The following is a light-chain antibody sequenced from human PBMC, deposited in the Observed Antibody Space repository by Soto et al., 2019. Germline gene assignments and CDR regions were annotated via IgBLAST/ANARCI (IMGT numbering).Light chain of an antibody. CDR2: KTD. CDR3: AAWDDSLSGTV. Sequence: QSVPTQPPSASGTPGQRVTISCSGNRSNIGSHYIYWYQQLPGTAPKLLICKTDQRPSGVPDRFSGSKSGTSASLAISGLRSEDEADYYSAAWDDSLSGTVFGGGTKLTVL. V-gene: IGLV1-47*01. CDR1: RSNIGSHY. J-gene: IGLJ2*01.